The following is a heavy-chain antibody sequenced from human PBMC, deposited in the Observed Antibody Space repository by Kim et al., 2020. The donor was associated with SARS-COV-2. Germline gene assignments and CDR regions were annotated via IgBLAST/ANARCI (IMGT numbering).Heavy chain of an antibody. D-gene: IGHD6-19*01. CDR1: RFTFSNAW. V-gene: IGHV3-15*01. CDR3: TTFPVRGLSAFDI. J-gene: IGHJ3*02. Sequence: GGSLRLSCAGSRFTFSNAWLSWVRQAPGKGLEWVAHIKSKVDGGTTDYAAPVQGSFTIQREDSKNTLYLQVSSLQTEDTAVYYCTTFPVRGLSAFDIWGQGTRLRVSS. CDR2: IKSKVDGGTT.